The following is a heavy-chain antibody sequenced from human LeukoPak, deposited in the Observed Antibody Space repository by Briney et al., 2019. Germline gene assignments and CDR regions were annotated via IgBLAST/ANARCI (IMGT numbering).Heavy chain of an antibody. Sequence: GASVKVSCKASGYTFTTYGISWVRLAPGQGLEWMGWISAYNGNTNYAQQFQGRVTMTTDTSMSTAYMELRSLRSDDMAVYYCARDLIAVRPGWFDPWGQGSLVTVSS. CDR3: ARDLIAVRPGWFDP. D-gene: IGHD6-6*01. CDR2: ISAYNGNT. J-gene: IGHJ5*02. V-gene: IGHV1-18*03. CDR1: GYTFTTYG.